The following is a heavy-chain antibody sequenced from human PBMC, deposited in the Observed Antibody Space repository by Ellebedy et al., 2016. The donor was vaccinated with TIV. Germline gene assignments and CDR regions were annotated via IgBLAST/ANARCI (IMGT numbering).Heavy chain of an antibody. CDR1: GDSITHSSYY. CDR3: ARGDYDILPGDTSIGDFDS. Sequence: SETLSLTCTVSGDSITHSSYYWAWIRQPPGKGLEWIGNFYYSGNSFYNPSLKCRVTISVDTSKVQFSLKLNFFTAADTAVYYFARGDYDILPGDTSIGDFDSWGQGTLVTVSS. D-gene: IGHD3-9*01. J-gene: IGHJ4*02. V-gene: IGHV4-39*07. CDR2: FYYSGNS.